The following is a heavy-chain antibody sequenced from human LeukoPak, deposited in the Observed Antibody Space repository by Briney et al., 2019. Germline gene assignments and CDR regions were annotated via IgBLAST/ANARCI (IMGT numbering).Heavy chain of an antibody. Sequence: GRSLRLSCAASGFTFTSYYMHWVRQAPGQGLEWMGIINPSGGSTSYAQKFQGRVTMTRDMSTSTVYMELSSLRSEDTAVYYCARDSGGYYYGSGSQHKRKYYFDYWGQGTLVTVSS. CDR3: ARDSGGYYYGSGSQHKRKYYFDY. V-gene: IGHV1-46*01. CDR2: INPSGGST. D-gene: IGHD3-10*01. CDR1: GFTFTSYY. J-gene: IGHJ4*02.